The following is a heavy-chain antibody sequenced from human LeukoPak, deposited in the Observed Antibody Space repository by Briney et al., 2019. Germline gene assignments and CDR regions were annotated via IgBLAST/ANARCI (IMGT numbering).Heavy chain of an antibody. V-gene: IGHV4-59*12. CDR1: GGSISSYY. D-gene: IGHD2-8*01. CDR2: IYYSGST. Sequence: SETLSLTCTVSGGSISSYYWSWIRQPPGKTLEWIGYIYYSGSTNYNPSLKSRVTMSVDTSNNQFSLKLSSVTAADTAVYYCARANGDYYYMDVWGKGTTVTVSS. CDR3: ARANGDYYYMDV. J-gene: IGHJ6*03.